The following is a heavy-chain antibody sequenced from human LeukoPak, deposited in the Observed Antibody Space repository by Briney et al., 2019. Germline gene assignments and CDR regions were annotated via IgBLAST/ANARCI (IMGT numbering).Heavy chain of an antibody. J-gene: IGHJ4*02. Sequence: GGSLRLSCAASGFTVSSNYMSWVRQAPGKGLEWVSVIYSGGSTYYADSVKGRFTISRDNSKNTLYLQMNSLRAEDTAVYYCAKDLPPDYDILTGYYRNFDYWGQGTLVTVSS. CDR1: GFTVSSNY. D-gene: IGHD3-9*01. V-gene: IGHV3-53*01. CDR2: IYSGGST. CDR3: AKDLPPDYDILTGYYRNFDY.